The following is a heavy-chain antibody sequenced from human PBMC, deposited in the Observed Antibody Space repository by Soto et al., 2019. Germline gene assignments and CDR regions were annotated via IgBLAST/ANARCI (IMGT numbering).Heavy chain of an antibody. CDR1: GGSFSGYY. CDR3: ARDKITGLFDY. J-gene: IGHJ4*02. D-gene: IGHD2-8*02. Sequence: QVQLQQWGAGLLKPSETLSLTCAVYGGSFSGYYWTWIRQPPGTGLEWIGEINHSGSTNYNPSLKSRVTISVDPSKNQFSLKLTSVTAADTAVYYCARDKITGLFDYWGQGTVVTVSS. V-gene: IGHV4-34*01. CDR2: INHSGST.